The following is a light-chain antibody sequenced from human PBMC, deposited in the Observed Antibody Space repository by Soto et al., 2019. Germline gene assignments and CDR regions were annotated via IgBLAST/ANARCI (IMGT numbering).Light chain of an antibody. V-gene: IGKV3-20*01. J-gene: IGKJ4*01. CDR1: QSVRRNY. Sequence: EIVLTQSPDTLSLSPGERATLSCRASQSVRRNYLAWYQQTPGQAPRFLISDASSRATGIPDRFSGSGSGTDFTLTISRLEPEDFAVYYCQQYGSTPLTFGGGTKVDIK. CDR3: QQYGSTPLT. CDR2: DAS.